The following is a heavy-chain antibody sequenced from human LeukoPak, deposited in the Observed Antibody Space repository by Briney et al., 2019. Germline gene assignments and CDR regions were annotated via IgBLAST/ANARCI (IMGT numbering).Heavy chain of an antibody. Sequence: GGSLRLSCAASGFTFSSYAMSWVRQAPGKRLELVSAISGSGGSTYYADSVKGRFTISRDNAKNSLFLQMNSLRAEDTAVYYCARDRGRNWFDSWGQGTQVTVSS. D-gene: IGHD1-26*01. V-gene: IGHV3-23*01. CDR3: ARDRGRNWFDS. J-gene: IGHJ5*01. CDR1: GFTFSSYA. CDR2: ISGSGGST.